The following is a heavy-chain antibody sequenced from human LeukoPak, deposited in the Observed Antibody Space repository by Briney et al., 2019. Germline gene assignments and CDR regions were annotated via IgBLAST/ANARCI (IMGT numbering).Heavy chain of an antibody. CDR3: AGTMVRGVRGAVGY. CDR1: GFTFSSYA. J-gene: IGHJ4*02. CDR2: ISYDGSNK. Sequence: PGGSLRLSCAASGFTFSSYAMHWVRQAPGKGLEGVAVISYDGSNKYYADSVKGRFTISRDNSKNTLYLQMNSLRAEDTAVYYCAGTMVRGVRGAVGYWGQGTLVTVSS. V-gene: IGHV3-30*04. D-gene: IGHD3-10*01.